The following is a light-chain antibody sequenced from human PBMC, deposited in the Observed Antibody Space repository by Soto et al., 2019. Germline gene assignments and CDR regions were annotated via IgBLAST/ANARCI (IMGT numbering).Light chain of an antibody. CDR1: QSVSSN. CDR2: AAS. V-gene: IGKV3-15*01. Sequence: ETVMTQSPATLSVSPGERATLSCRASQSVSSNLAWYQQTPGQAPRLLIFAASTRATGIPARFIGSGSGTEITRTISSLQYEDFAVYYCQQYNDWPRTFGQGTNLQI. J-gene: IGKJ2*01. CDR3: QQYNDWPRT.